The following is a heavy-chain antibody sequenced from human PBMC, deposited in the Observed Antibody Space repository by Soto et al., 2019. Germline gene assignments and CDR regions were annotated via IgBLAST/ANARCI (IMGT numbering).Heavy chain of an antibody. Sequence: QVQLVQSGAEVKKPGASVKVSCKASGYTFTSYDINWVRQATGQGLEWMGWMNTNSGNTGYAQKWQVRGTKTCITSISTAYMAMSSLRSADAAVYYSARESSAAGTGWFDPWGQGTLVTVSS. CDR2: MNTNSGNT. V-gene: IGHV1-8*01. CDR3: ARESSAAGTGWFDP. J-gene: IGHJ5*02. CDR1: GYTFTSYD. D-gene: IGHD6-13*01.